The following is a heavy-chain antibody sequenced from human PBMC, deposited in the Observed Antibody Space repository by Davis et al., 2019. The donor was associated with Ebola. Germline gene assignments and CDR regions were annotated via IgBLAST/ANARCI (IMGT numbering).Heavy chain of an antibody. V-gene: IGHV1-18*04. CDR1: GYTFTSHG. CDR3: AREVVYFDSSAVQYNWFDP. J-gene: IGHJ5*02. CDR2: IGPYNANT. Sequence: ASVKVSCKASGYTFTSHGITWVRQTPGPGLEWLGWIGPYNANTKYPEKFQGRVTMTTATSTSTVYMELRSLRSDDTGVYYCAREVVYFDSSAVQYNWFDPWGQGTLVTVSS. D-gene: IGHD3-22*01.